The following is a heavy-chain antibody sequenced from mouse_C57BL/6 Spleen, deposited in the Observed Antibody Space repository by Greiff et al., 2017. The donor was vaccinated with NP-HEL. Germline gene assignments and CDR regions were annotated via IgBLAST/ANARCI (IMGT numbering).Heavy chain of an antibody. CDR1: GYTFTSYW. D-gene: IGHD2-4*01. CDR3: ACSYSDSYYYALDY. V-gene: IGHV1-59*01. CDR2: IDPSDSYT. Sequence: QVQLQQPGAELVRPGTSVKLSCKASGYTFTSYWMHWVKQRPGQGLEWIGVIDPSDSYTNYNQKFKGKATLTVDTSSSTAYMQLSSLTSEDSAVYSCACSYSDSYYYALDYWGQGTSVTVSS. J-gene: IGHJ4*01.